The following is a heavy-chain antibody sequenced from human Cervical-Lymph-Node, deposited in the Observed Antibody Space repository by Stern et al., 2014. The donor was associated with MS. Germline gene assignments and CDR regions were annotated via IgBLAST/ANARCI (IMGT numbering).Heavy chain of an antibody. Sequence: ELVQSGAEVKKPGSSVKGSCTASGGTFSDSAISWGRQVPRHGLEWMGGIRPVFGTANYAQKFQGRVTLIADESTSTAYMELSSLRSEDTAVYYCARDSDLGNGGYGMDVWGQGTTITVSS. CDR3: ARDSDLGNGGYGMDV. CDR1: GGTFSDSA. V-gene: IGHV1-69*01. D-gene: IGHD5-12*01. J-gene: IGHJ6*02. CDR2: IRPVFGTA.